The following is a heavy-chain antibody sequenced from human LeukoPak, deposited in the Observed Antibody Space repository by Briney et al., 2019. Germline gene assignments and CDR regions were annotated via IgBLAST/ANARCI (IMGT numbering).Heavy chain of an antibody. D-gene: IGHD3-16*01. J-gene: IGHJ4*02. CDR3: ARSRSPPTYFDY. Sequence: GGSLRLSCAASGFTFSDYRMDWVRQAPGKGLEWVSSISSSTTYIYYADSVKGRFTISRDNAKNSLYLQMTSLRAEDTAVYYCARSRSPPTYFDYWGQGTLVTVSS. CDR1: GFTFSDYR. CDR2: ISSSTTYI. V-gene: IGHV3-21*01.